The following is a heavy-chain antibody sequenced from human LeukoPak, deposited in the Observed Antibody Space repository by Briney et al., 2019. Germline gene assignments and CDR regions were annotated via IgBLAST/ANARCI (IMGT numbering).Heavy chain of an antibody. CDR1: GYTFTSYY. D-gene: IGHD3-3*01. CDR3: ARGDFWSGYKTRYNYYYYGMDV. CDR2: INPSGGST. J-gene: IGHJ6*02. V-gene: IGHV1-46*01. Sequence: ASVKVPCKASGYTFTSYYMHWVRQAPGQGLEWMGIINPSGGSTSYAQKFQGRVTITADESTSTAYMELSSLRSEDTAVYYCARGDFWSGYKTRYNYYYYGMDVWGQGTTVTVSS.